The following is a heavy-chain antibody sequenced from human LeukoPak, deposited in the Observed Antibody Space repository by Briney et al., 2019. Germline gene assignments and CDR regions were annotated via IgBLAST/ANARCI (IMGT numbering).Heavy chain of an antibody. CDR3: ARDSTYYYDSGSSGPHYFDN. CDR2: ISSGGTYE. D-gene: IGHD3-10*01. V-gene: IGHV3-30*01. J-gene: IGHJ4*02. CDR1: GFTSSNYA. Sequence: GGSLRLSCAASGFTSSNYAMHWVRQAPGKGLEWVSLISSGGTYEYYADSVKCRFTISRDNSKNTLYLQLNSLRAEDTAVYYCARDSTYYYDSGSSGPHYFDNWGQGTLVTVSS.